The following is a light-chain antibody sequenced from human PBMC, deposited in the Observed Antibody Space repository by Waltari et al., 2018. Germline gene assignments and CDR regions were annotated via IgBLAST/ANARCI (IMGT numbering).Light chain of an antibody. V-gene: IGKV1-12*01. Sequence: DIQMTQSPSFVSASVGDRVTITCRASQGIDNWLAWYQQKPGKAPKFLINSASSLQSGVPSRFVGSGSGTDFILTISRLQPEDFATYYCQQTNSFPRTFGQGTKVAIK. CDR2: SAS. J-gene: IGKJ1*01. CDR1: QGIDNW. CDR3: QQTNSFPRT.